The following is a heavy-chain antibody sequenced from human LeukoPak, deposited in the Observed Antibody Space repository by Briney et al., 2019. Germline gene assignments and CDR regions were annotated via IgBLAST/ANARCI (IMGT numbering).Heavy chain of an antibody. CDR3: ARRGATSPPNIYCGGDCYTRNWFDP. Sequence: ASVNVSCKSSVYTFISYDINWVRQATGQGLDWMGWMNPNSGNTGYAQKFQGRVTMTRNTSISTAYMELSSLRSEDTAVYYCARRGATSPPNIYCGGDCYTRNWFDPWGQGTQVTVSS. J-gene: IGHJ5*02. CDR1: VYTFISYD. V-gene: IGHV1-8*01. CDR2: MNPNSGNT. D-gene: IGHD2-21*01.